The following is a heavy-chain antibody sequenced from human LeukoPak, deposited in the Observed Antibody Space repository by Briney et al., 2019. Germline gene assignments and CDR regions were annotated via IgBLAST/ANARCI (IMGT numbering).Heavy chain of an antibody. Sequence: TGGSLRLSCAASGFTFSNYGMHWVRQAPGKGLEWVALIWYDGSNKYYTDSVKGRLTISRDNSKDTLFLQMNRLRAEDTAVYYCAREGPRGNSQFDYWGQGTLVTVSS. V-gene: IGHV3-33*01. D-gene: IGHD2/OR15-2a*01. CDR3: AREGPRGNSQFDY. CDR1: GFTFSNYG. CDR2: IWYDGSNK. J-gene: IGHJ4*02.